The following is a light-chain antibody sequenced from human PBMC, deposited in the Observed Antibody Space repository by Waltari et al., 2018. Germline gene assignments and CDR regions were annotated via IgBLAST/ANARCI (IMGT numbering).Light chain of an antibody. V-gene: IGLV2-8*01. CDR3: SSYADNTWI. Sequence: QSALTQPPSASGSPGQSVTISCTGTSSDVGAYNYVSWYQQHPGKAPKLMIYEVTKRPSGVPDRFSGSKSGHTASLTVSGLQAEDEADYYCSSYADNTWIFGGGTKLTVL. CDR1: SSDVGAYNY. CDR2: EVT. J-gene: IGLJ2*01.